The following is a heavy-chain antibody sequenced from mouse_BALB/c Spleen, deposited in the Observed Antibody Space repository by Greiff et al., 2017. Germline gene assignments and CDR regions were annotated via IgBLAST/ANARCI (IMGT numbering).Heavy chain of an antibody. CDR2: IDPENGNT. CDR3: AFYDYYAMDY. D-gene: IGHD2-4*01. Sequence: VQLQQSGAELVRPGALVKLSCKASGFNIKDYYMHWVKQRPEQGLEWIGWIDPENGNTIYDPKFQGKASITADTSSNTAYLQLSSLTSEDTAVYYCAFYDYYAMDYWGQGTLVTVSA. CDR1: GFNIKDYY. V-gene: IGHV14-1*02. J-gene: IGHJ3*01.